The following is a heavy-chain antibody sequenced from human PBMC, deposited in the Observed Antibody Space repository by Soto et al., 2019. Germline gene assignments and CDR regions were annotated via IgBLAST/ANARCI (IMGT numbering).Heavy chain of an antibody. Sequence: GGSLRLSCAASGFTFSSYAMHWVRQAPGKGLEWVAVISYDGSNKYYADSVKGRFTTSRDNSKNTLYLQMNSLRAEDTAVYYCARETRSSGWSYYYYYGMDVWGQGTTVTVSS. V-gene: IGHV3-30-3*01. CDR1: GFTFSSYA. D-gene: IGHD6-19*01. CDR3: ARETRSSGWSYYYYYGMDV. J-gene: IGHJ6*02. CDR2: ISYDGSNK.